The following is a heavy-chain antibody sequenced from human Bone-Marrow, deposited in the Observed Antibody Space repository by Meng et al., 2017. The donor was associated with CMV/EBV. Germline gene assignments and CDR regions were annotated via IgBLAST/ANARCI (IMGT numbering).Heavy chain of an antibody. V-gene: IGHV3-21*01. Sequence: GESLKISCAASGFTFSSYSMNWVRQAPGKGLEWVSSISSSSSYIYYADSVKGRFTISRDNAKNSLYLQMNSLRAEDTAVYYCAREGSTSCYFLDAFDIWGQGTMVTVSS. CDR1: GFTFSSYS. D-gene: IGHD2-2*01. CDR3: AREGSTSCYFLDAFDI. CDR2: ISSSSSYI. J-gene: IGHJ3*02.